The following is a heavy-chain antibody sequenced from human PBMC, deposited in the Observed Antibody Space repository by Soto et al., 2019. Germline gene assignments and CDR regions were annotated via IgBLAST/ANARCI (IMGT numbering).Heavy chain of an antibody. Sequence: SETLSLTCTVSGDSFSNYYCNWVRKSAGKGLEWIGRIYPTGSTTYNPSPKSRLTMSVDTSKNQFSLRLTSMTAADTAVYYCATGRSEVVPGAMDTWGQGTLVTVSS. CDR3: ATGRSEVVPGAMDT. CDR2: IYPTGST. CDR1: GDSFSNYY. V-gene: IGHV4-4*07. D-gene: IGHD2-2*01. J-gene: IGHJ5*02.